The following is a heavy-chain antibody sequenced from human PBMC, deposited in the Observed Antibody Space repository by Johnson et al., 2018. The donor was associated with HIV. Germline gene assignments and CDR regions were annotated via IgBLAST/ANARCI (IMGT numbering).Heavy chain of an antibody. J-gene: IGHJ3*02. CDR1: GFTFDDYA. CDR3: TTGTSWYGAITFDI. Sequence: VQLVESGGGLVQPGRSLRLSCAASGFTFDDYAMHWVRQVPGKGLEWVSGISWNSGIIGYVDSVKGRFTISRDDSKNTLYLQMNSLKTEDTAVYYCTTGTSWYGAITFDIWGQGTMVTVSS. V-gene: IGHV3-9*01. D-gene: IGHD6-13*01. CDR2: ISWNSGII.